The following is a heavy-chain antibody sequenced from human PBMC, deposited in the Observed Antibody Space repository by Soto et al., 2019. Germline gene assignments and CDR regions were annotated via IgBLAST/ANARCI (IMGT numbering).Heavy chain of an antibody. J-gene: IGHJ6*03. CDR1: GGSFSGYY. D-gene: IGHD1-1*01. CDR2: INHSGST. V-gene: IGHV4-34*01. CDR3: ARGSTGTTWRLIPSYYMDV. Sequence: SETLSLTCAVYGGSFSGYYWSWIRQPPGKGLEWIGEINHSGSTNYNPSLKSRVTISVDTSKNQFSLKLSSVTAADTAVYYCARGSTGTTWRLIPSYYMDVWGKGTTVTVSS.